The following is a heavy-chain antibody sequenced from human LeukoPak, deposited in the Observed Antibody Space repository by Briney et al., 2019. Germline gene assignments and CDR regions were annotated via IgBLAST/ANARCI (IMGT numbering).Heavy chain of an antibody. J-gene: IGHJ6*03. CDR2: IRSKAYGGTT. D-gene: IGHD1-26*01. Sequence: PGGSLRLSCAASGFTFSDAWMSWVRQAPGKGLEWVGFIRSKAYGGTTEYAASVKGRFTISRDDSKSIAYLQMNSLKTEDTAVYYCTRGVESYGYYYYYMDVWGKGTTVTISS. CDR1: GFTFSDAW. CDR3: TRGVESYGYYYYYMDV. V-gene: IGHV3-49*04.